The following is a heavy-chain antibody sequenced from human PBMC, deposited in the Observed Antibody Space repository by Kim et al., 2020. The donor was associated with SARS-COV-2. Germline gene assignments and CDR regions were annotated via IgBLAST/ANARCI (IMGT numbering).Heavy chain of an antibody. V-gene: IGHV2-70*01. CDR2: IDWDDDK. CDR1: GFSLSTSGMC. Sequence: SGPTLVNPTQTLTLTCTFSGFSLSTSGMCLSWIRQPPGEALEWLALIDWDDDKYYSTSLKTRLTISKDTSKNQVVLTMTNMDPVDTATYYCARMRVDWLLSGSYYYGMDVWGQGTTVTVSS. CDR3: ARMRVDWLLSGSYYYGMDV. D-gene: IGHD3-9*01. J-gene: IGHJ6*02.